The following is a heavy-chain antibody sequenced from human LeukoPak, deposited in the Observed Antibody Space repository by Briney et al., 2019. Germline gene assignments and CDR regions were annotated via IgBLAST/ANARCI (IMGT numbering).Heavy chain of an antibody. CDR1: GYTFTSYG. V-gene: IGHV1-18*01. D-gene: IGHD1-14*01. CDR3: TTGTYPDNWFEP. J-gene: IGHJ5*02. Sequence: ASVKVSCKASGYTFTSYGISWVRQAPGQGLEWMGWISAYNGNTNYAQKLQGRVTMTTDTSTSTAYMELRSLRSDDTAVYYCTTGTYPDNWFEPWGQGTLVTVSS. CDR2: ISAYNGNT.